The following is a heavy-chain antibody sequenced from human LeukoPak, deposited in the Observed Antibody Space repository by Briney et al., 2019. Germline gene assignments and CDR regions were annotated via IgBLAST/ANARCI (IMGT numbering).Heavy chain of an antibody. CDR3: AKDVYGDYGGLDY. CDR2: IRGSDGST. CDR1: GFPLSTYA. V-gene: IGHV3-23*01. D-gene: IGHD4-17*01. J-gene: IGHJ4*02. Sequence: GGSLRLSCAASGFPLSTYAMSWVRQAPGKGLEWVSSIRGSDGSTYYADSVKGRFTISRDNSKNTLYLQMNSLRAEDTAVYYCAKDVYGDYGGLDYWGQGTLVTVSS.